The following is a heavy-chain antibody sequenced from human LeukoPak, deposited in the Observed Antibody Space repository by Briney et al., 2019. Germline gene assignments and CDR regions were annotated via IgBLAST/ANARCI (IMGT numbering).Heavy chain of an antibody. CDR1: GFTFSSYG. Sequence: GGSLRLSCAASGFTFSSYGMHWVRQAPGKGLEWVAVISYDGSNKYYADSVKGRFTISRDNSKNTLYLQMNSLRAEDTAVYYCAKPLVVVTDNGPIHYYYGMDVWGQGTTVTVSS. CDR3: AKPLVVVTDNGPIHYYYGMDV. J-gene: IGHJ6*02. CDR2: ISYDGSNK. V-gene: IGHV3-30*18. D-gene: IGHD2-21*02.